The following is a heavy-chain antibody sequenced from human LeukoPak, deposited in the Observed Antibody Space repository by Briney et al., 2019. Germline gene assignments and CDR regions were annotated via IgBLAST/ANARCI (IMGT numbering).Heavy chain of an antibody. CDR2: IWSDGSNR. CDR1: VFIFSHYG. CDR3: ARDAQRGFDYSNSLQY. D-gene: IGHD4-11*01. Sequence: GGSLRLSCAASVFIFSHYGMHWVRQAPGKGLEWVAVIWSDGSNRFYAGSVKGRFTISRDNSQNTMFLEMNSLRAEDTAMYYCARDAQRGFDYSNSLQYWGQGILVTVSS. V-gene: IGHV3-33*01. J-gene: IGHJ4*01.